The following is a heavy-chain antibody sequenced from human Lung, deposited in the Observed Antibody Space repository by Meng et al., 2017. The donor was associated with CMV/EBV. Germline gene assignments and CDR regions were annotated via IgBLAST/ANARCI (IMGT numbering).Heavy chain of an antibody. J-gene: IGHJ4*02. CDR2: INPNSGGT. V-gene: IGHV1-2*06. CDR3: ARGPRADGYYDILTGYRSPYYFDY. D-gene: IGHD3-9*01. Sequence: HWVRQAPGQGLEWMGRINPNSGGTNYAQKFQGRVTMTRDTSISTAYMELSRLRSDDTAVYYCARGPRADGYYDILTGYRSPYYFDYWGQGTLVTVSS.